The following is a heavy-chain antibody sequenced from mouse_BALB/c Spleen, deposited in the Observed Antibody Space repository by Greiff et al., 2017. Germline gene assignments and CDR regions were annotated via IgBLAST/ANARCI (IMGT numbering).Heavy chain of an antibody. CDR1: GFSLTSYG. CDR3: ARHGPITTVVEEVYAMDY. D-gene: IGHD1-1*01. V-gene: IGHV2-6-2*01. J-gene: IGHJ4*01. CDR2: IWSDGST. Sequence: VQVVESGPDLVAPSQSLSITCTVSGFSLTSYGVHWVRQPPGKGLEWLVVIWSDGSTTYNSALKSRLSISKDNSKSQVFLKMNSLQTDDTAMYYCARHGPITTVVEEVYAMDYWGQGTSVTVSS.